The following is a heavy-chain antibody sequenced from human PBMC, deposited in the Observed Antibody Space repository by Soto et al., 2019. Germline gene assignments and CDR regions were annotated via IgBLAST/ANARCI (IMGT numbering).Heavy chain of an antibody. Sequence: GGSLRLSCAASGFTFSNAWMSWVRQAPGKGLEWVGRIKSKTDGGTTDYAAPVKGRFTISGDDSKNTLYLQMNSLKTEDTAVYYCTTDQLSRYCSGRRCYTLIWAQRTLVPVSS. D-gene: IGHD2-15*01. CDR1: GFTFSNAW. CDR3: TTDQLSRYCSGRRCYTLI. J-gene: IGHJ1*01. V-gene: IGHV3-15*01. CDR2: IKSKTDGGTT.